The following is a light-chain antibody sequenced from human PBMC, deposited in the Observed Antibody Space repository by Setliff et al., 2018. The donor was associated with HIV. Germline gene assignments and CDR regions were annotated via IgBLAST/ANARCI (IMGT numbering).Light chain of an antibody. CDR2: EVN. CDR1: SGDIGRYNY. J-gene: IGLJ1*01. V-gene: IGLV2-8*01. CDR3: TSYTGSNSFALYV. Sequence: QSALAQPPSASGSPGQSVTISCTGTSGDIGRYNYISWYQQHPGKAPKLMIYEVNKRPSGVPDRFSGSKSGNMASLTVSGLQAEDEADYYCTSYTGSNSFALYVFGSGTKV.